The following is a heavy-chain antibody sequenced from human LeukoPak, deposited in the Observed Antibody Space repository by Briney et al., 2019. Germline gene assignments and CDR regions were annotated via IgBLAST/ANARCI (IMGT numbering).Heavy chain of an antibody. CDR2: ISSSGSTI. D-gene: IGHD6-19*01. CDR3: ARVPQSSGWYFDY. CDR1: GFIFSSYE. J-gene: IGHJ4*02. Sequence: SGGSQRLSCAASGFIFSSYEMNWLRHARGEGLEWVSYISSSGSTIYYADSVKGRFTISRDNAKNSLYLQMNSLRAEDTAVYYCARVPQSSGWYFDYWGQGTLVTVSS. V-gene: IGHV3-48*03.